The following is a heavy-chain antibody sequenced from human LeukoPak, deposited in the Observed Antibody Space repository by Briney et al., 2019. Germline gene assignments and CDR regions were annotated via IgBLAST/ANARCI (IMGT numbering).Heavy chain of an antibody. CDR3: ARAARTVTSSYYFDY. CDR1: GGSISSCY. J-gene: IGHJ4*02. Sequence: SETLSLTCTVSGGSISSCYWSWIRQPAGKGLEWIGRIYTSGSTNYNPSLKSRVTMSVDTSKNQFSLKLSSVTAADTAVYYCARAARTVTSSYYFDYWGQGTLVTVSS. V-gene: IGHV4-4*07. D-gene: IGHD4-11*01. CDR2: IYTSGST.